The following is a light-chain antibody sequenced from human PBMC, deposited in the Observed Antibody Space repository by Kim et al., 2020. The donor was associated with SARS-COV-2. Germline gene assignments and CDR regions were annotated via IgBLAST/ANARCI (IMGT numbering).Light chain of an antibody. J-gene: IGLJ1*01. V-gene: IGLV1-40*01. CDR3: QSYDSSLSGSYV. CDR2: GNS. CDR1: SSNIGAGYD. Sequence: VTISCTGSSSNIGAGYDVHWYQQLPATAPKLLIYGNSNRPSGVPDRFSGSKSGTSASLAITGLQAEDEADYYCQSYDSSLSGSYVFGTGTKVTVL.